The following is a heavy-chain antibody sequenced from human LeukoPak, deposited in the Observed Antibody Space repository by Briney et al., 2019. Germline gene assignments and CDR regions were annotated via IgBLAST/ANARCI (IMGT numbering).Heavy chain of an antibody. J-gene: IGHJ6*02. CDR3: ARGGRNYYFYGMDV. CDR1: GGSIFSYY. V-gene: IGHV4-4*07. D-gene: IGHD3-16*01. Sequence: SETLSLTCTVSGGSIFSYYWNWIRQPAGKGLEWIGRIYTSGSTNYNPSLKSRVTMSVDTSKNQFSLKLTSVTAADTAVYYCARGGRNYYFYGMDVWGQGTTVTVSS. CDR2: IYTSGST.